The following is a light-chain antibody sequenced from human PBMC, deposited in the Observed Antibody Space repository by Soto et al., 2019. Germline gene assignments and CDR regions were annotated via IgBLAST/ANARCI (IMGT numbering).Light chain of an antibody. Sequence: DIQMTQSPSSLSASVGDRGTLTCQASQDISNYLNWYQQKPGKAPKLLIFDASSLESGVPSTFSGSGSGTEFTLTISSLQPDDFAAYYCRQHNSYPFTFGQGTRLEIK. CDR1: QDISNY. J-gene: IGKJ5*01. CDR3: RQHNSYPFT. CDR2: DAS. V-gene: IGKV1-5*01.